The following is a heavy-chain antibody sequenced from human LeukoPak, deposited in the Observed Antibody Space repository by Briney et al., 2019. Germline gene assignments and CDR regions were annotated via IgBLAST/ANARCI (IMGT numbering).Heavy chain of an antibody. CDR3: ATLRYCSSTSCLKVIDY. D-gene: IGHD2-2*01. V-gene: IGHV1-69*13. CDR1: GGTFISYA. J-gene: IGHJ4*02. CDR2: IIPIFGTA. Sequence: SVKVSCKASGGTFISYAISWVRQAPGQGLEWMGGIIPIFGTANYAQKFQGRVTITADESTSTAYMELSSLRSEDTAVYYCATLRYCSSTSCLKVIDYWGQGTLVTVSS.